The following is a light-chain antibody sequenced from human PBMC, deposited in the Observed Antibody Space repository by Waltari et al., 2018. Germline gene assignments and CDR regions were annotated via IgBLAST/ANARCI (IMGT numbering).Light chain of an antibody. V-gene: IGKV4-1*01. Sequence: EIVMTQSPESLAVSLGETATITCKSSQSILYTSNNKNSLAWYQPKPGPPPRLLIYWASSRDSGVPDRFSGSGSGTDFTLTISSLQAEDVAVYYCQQYFDNPRTFGQGTRLEIK. CDR1: QSILYTSNNKNS. CDR2: WAS. J-gene: IGKJ2*01. CDR3: QQYFDNPRT.